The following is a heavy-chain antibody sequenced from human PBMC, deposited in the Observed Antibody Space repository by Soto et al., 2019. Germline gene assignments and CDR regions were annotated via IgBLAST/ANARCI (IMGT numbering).Heavy chain of an antibody. CDR3: ARGPPFRDYVLDY. J-gene: IGHJ4*02. V-gene: IGHV1-8*01. Sequence: GASVKVSCKASGYTFTSYDINWVRQATGQELEWMGWMNPNSGNTGYAQKFQGRVTMTRNTSISTAYMELSSLRSEDTAVYYCARGPPFRDYVLDYWGQGTLVTVSS. CDR2: MNPNSGNT. D-gene: IGHD4-17*01. CDR1: GYTFTSYD.